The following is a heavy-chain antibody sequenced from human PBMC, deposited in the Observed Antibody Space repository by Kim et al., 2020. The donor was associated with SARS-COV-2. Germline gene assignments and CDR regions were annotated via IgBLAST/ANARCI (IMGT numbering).Heavy chain of an antibody. V-gene: IGHV4-39*02. CDR3: ARRPVGRGFDY. CDR1: GGSVSSSGYY. Sequence: SETLSLTCTVSGGSVSSSGYYWGWIRQPPRKGLEWIGSIFYSGSTYYNLSLKSRVTISLDTSTNYFSLKLSSVTAADTAVYYCARRPVGRGFDYWGQGTL. CDR2: IFYSGST. J-gene: IGHJ4*02. D-gene: IGHD1-26*01.